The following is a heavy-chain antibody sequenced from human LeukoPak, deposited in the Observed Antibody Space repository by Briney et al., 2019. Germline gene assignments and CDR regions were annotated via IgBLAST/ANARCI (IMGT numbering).Heavy chain of an antibody. CDR3: ARWTYYDFWSGNDYFDY. CDR2: IKQDGSEK. Sequence: GGSLRLSCAASGFTFSIYWMSWVRQAPGKGLEWVANIKQDGSEKYYVDSVKGRFTISRDNAKNSLYLQMNSLRAENTAVYYCARWTYYDFWSGNDYFDYWGQGTLVTVSS. CDR1: GFTFSIYW. J-gene: IGHJ4*02. V-gene: IGHV3-7*01. D-gene: IGHD3-3*01.